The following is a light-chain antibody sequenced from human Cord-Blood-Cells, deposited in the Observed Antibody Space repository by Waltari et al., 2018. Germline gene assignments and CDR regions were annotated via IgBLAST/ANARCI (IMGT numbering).Light chain of an antibody. CDR1: RPNIGSNT. CDR3: AAWDDSLNGWV. J-gene: IGLJ3*02. Sequence: QSVLTQPPSASGTPGQRVTISCSGSRPNIGSNTVNWYQQLPGKAPKLLIYSNKQRPSGVTDRFSGSKSGTSAALAISGLQSEDEADYYCAAWDDSLNGWVFGGGTKLTVL. V-gene: IGLV1-44*01. CDR2: SNK.